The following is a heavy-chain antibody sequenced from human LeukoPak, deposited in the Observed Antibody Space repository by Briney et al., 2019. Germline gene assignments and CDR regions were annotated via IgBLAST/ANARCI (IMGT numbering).Heavy chain of an antibody. Sequence: SSETLSLTCTVSGGSISSYYWSWIRQPAGKGLEWIGRIYTSGSTNYNPSLKSRVTMSVDTSKNQFSLKLSSVTAADTAVYYCTRPSRQVGPYYGMDVWGQGTTVTVSS. CDR3: TRPSRQVGPYYGMDV. D-gene: IGHD1-26*01. J-gene: IGHJ6*02. CDR1: GGSISSYY. CDR2: IYTSGST. V-gene: IGHV4-4*07.